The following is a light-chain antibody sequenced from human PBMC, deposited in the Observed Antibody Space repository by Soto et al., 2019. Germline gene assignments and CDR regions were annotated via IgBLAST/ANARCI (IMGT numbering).Light chain of an antibody. J-gene: IGKJ1*01. CDR3: QQYGSSPRT. V-gene: IGKV3-20*01. CDR2: GAS. CDR1: QSVSSSY. Sequence: EIVLTQSPGTLSLSPGERATLSCRASQSVSSSYLAWYQQKPGQAPRLLIYGASSRATGIPARFSGSGSGTDFTLTISNLEPEDFAVYYCQQYGSSPRTFGQGTKVEI.